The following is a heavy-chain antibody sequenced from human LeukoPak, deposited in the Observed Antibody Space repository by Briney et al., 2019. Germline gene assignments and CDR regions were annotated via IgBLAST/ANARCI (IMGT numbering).Heavy chain of an antibody. CDR2: ISLSSSYI. D-gene: IGHD6-19*01. Sequence: PGGSLRLSCVACGFIFSSHSMSCVRQAPGKGREWVSFISLSSSYIYYIDSVKGRFTISRDNAKNSLSLQMNSLRAEDTAVYYCARGQAVGTDDWYFDLWGRGTLVTVSS. CDR1: GFIFSSHS. J-gene: IGHJ2*01. V-gene: IGHV3-21*01. CDR3: ARGQAVGTDDWYFDL.